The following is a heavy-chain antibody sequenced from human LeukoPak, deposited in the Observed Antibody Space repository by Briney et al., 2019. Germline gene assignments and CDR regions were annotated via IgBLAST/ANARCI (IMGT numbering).Heavy chain of an antibody. V-gene: IGHV3-21*01. CDR1: GYTFSSYS. D-gene: IGHD3-3*01. CDR2: ISSSSSYI. Sequence: GGSLRLSCAASGYTFSSYSMNWVRQAPGKGLEWVSSISSSSSYIYYADSVKGRFTISRDNAKNSLYLQMNSLRAEDTAVYYCARVYSTIFGVVRNWFDPWGPGTLVTVSS. J-gene: IGHJ5*02. CDR3: ARVYSTIFGVVRNWFDP.